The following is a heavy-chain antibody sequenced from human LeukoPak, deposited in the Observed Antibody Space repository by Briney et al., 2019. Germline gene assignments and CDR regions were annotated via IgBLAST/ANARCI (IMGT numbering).Heavy chain of an antibody. CDR1: GFTFSSYG. Sequence: PGGSLRLSCAASGFTFSSYGMSWVRQAPGKGLEWVSAISGSGGSTYYADSVKGRFTISIDNSKNTLYLQMNSLRAEDTAVYYCAKAQGGTYYYDSSGYYLDYWGQGTLVTVSS. CDR3: AKAQGGTYYYDSSGYYLDY. D-gene: IGHD3-22*01. V-gene: IGHV3-23*01. CDR2: ISGSGGST. J-gene: IGHJ4*02.